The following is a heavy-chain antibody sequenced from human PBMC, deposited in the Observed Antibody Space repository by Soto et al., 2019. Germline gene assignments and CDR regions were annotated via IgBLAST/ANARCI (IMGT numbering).Heavy chain of an antibody. CDR2: ITSSAGST. V-gene: IGHV3-23*01. J-gene: IGHJ4*02. CDR1: GFTFSSYA. CDR3: AKDLPIPTADWNYVY. Sequence: GGSLRLSCAASGFTFSSYAMSWVRQAPGKGLEWVSGITSSAGSTYYADSVKGRFTISRDNSKNTLYLQMNSLRAEDTAVYYCAKDLPIPTADWNYVYWGQGTLVTVSS. D-gene: IGHD1-7*01.